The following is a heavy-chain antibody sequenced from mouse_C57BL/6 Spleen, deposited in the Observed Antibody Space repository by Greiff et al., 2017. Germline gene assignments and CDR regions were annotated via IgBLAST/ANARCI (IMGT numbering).Heavy chain of an antibody. CDR3: ARSDDYDRAMDY. Sequence: QVQLQQSGAELVRPGTSVKMSCKASGYTFTTYWIGWAKQRPGHGLEWIGDIYPGGGYTNYNEKFKGKATLTADKSSSTDYMQFSSLTSEDSAIYYCARSDDYDRAMDYWGQGTSVTVSS. D-gene: IGHD2-4*01. J-gene: IGHJ4*01. V-gene: IGHV1-63*01. CDR2: IYPGGGYT. CDR1: GYTFTTYW.